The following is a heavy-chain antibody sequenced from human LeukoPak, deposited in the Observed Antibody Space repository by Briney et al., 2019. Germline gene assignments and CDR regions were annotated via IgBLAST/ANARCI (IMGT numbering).Heavy chain of an antibody. J-gene: IGHJ4*02. CDR3: AKDINYYGSESHATFDY. CDR1: GFTFDDYA. D-gene: IGHD3-10*01. Sequence: GRSLRLSCAASGFTFDDYAMHWVRQAPGKGLEWVSGISWNSGSIGYADSVKGRFTISRDNAKNSLYLQMNSLRAEDTALYYCAKDINYYGSESHATFDYWGQGTLVTVSS. V-gene: IGHV3-9*01. CDR2: ISWNSGSI.